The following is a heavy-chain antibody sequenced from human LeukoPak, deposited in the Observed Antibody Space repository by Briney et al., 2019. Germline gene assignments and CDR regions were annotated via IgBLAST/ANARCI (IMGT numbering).Heavy chain of an antibody. Sequence: SETLSLTCTVSGGFISTSYWSWIRQPPGKGLEWIGYIYYSGSTNYNPSLKSRVIVSVDMSKNQFSLKLNSVTAADTAVYYCARHHRSGAFDYWGQGALVTVSS. CDR2: IYYSGST. D-gene: IGHD3-3*01. V-gene: IGHV4-59*08. J-gene: IGHJ4*02. CDR1: GGFISTSY. CDR3: ARHHRSGAFDY.